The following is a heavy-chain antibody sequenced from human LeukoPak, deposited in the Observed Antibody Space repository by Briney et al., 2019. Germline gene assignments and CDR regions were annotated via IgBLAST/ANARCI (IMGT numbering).Heavy chain of an antibody. D-gene: IGHD7-27*01. CDR2: IYYSGST. Sequence: SETLSLTCTVSGGSISSYYWSWIRQPPGKGLEWIGSIYYSGSTYYNPSLKSRVTISVDTSKNQFSLKLSSVTAADTAVYYCARLKLGYWYFDLWGRGTLVTVSS. V-gene: IGHV4-39*01. CDR1: GGSISSYY. CDR3: ARLKLGYWYFDL. J-gene: IGHJ2*01.